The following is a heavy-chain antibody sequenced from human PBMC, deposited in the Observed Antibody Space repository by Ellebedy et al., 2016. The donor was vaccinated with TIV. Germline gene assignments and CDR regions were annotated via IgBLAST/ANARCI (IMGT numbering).Heavy chain of an antibody. CDR2: INPNSGGT. CDR1: GYTFTGYY. J-gene: IGHJ6*02. Sequence: AASVKVSCKASGYTFTGYYTPWVRQAPGQGLEWMGWINPNSGGTNYAQKFQGWVTMTWDTSISTAYMELSRLRSDDTAVYYCARERATWIQLWLRQDYYYGMDVWGQGTTVTVSS. D-gene: IGHD5-18*01. CDR3: ARERATWIQLWLRQDYYYGMDV. V-gene: IGHV1-2*04.